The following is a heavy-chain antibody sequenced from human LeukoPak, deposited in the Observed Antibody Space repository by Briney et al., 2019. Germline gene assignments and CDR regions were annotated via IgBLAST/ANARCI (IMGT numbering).Heavy chain of an antibody. CDR2: ISGGSSYI. V-gene: IGHV3-21*01. CDR1: GFTFSGYS. Sequence: GGSLRLSCAAPGFTFSGYSISWVRQAPGKGLEWVSSISGGSSYIYYADSLKGRFTISRDNAKNSLSLQMNSLRAEDTAVYFCARSDHDSWASFLRIGAFDFWGQGTMVTVSS. D-gene: IGHD3-3*01. CDR3: ARSDHDSWASFLRIGAFDF. J-gene: IGHJ3*01.